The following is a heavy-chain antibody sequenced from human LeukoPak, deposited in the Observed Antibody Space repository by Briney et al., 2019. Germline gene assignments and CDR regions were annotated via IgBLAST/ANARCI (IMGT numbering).Heavy chain of an antibody. D-gene: IGHD4-17*01. J-gene: IGHJ6*02. CDR2: IYSGGST. V-gene: IGHV3-53*01. Sequence: GGSLRLSCAASGFTVSSNYMSWVRQAPGKGLEWVSIIYSGGSTYYADSVKGRFTISRDNSKNTLYLQMNSLRVEDTAMYYCARGDYGDLGDYGMDVWGQGTTVTVSS. CDR3: ARGDYGDLGDYGMDV. CDR1: GFTVSSNY.